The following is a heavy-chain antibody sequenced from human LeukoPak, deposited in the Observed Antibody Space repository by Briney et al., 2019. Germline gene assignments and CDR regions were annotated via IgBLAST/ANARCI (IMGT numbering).Heavy chain of an antibody. CDR3: ARYYYDSSGYYYFDY. Sequence: GGSLRLSCAASGLTFSDYYMSWIRQAPGKGLEWVSYISSSGSTIYYADSVKGRFTISRDNAKNSLYLQMNSLRAEDTAVYYCARYYYDSSGYYYFDYWGQGTLVTVSS. CDR2: ISSSGSTI. V-gene: IGHV3-11*04. J-gene: IGHJ4*02. CDR1: GLTFSDYY. D-gene: IGHD3-22*01.